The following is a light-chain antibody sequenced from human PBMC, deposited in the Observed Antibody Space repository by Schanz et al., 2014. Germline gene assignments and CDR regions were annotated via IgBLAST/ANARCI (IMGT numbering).Light chain of an antibody. CDR2: GAS. CDR3: QQYSSSRYT. V-gene: IGKV3-20*01. CDR1: QSVSSSY. Sequence: EIVLTQSPGTLSLSPGERATLSCRASQSVSSSYLAWYQHKPGQAPRLLIYGASSRATGIPDRFSGSGSGTDFTLTISRLEPEDFAVYYCQQYSSSRYTFGQGTKLEIK. J-gene: IGKJ2*01.